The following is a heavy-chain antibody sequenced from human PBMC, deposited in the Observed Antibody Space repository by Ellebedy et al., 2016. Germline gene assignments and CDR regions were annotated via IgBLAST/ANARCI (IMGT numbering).Heavy chain of an antibody. CDR2: VNAANGKT. V-gene: IGHV1-3*01. J-gene: IGHJ6*02. CDR3: ARGGNSGNYHSLWYFYYGLDV. D-gene: IGHD1-26*01. Sequence: ASVKVSCKASGFTFINYTIYWVRQTPGQRPEWMGGVNAANGKTKVSQNLQGRVTISRDTYATTVFMELSSLRSEDTAVYYCARGGNSGNYHSLWYFYYGLDVWGQGTTVTVSS. CDR1: GFTFINYT.